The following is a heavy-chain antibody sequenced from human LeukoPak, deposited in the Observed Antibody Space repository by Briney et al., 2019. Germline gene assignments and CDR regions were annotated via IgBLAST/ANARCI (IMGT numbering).Heavy chain of an antibody. Sequence: GGSLRLSCAASGFIFSSYETNWVRQAPGKGLEWVSYISRSGSTIFYADSVKGRFTLSRDNAKNSLYLQMNSLRAEDTAVYYCARNSSWLYYYGRDIWRKGTTVTVSS. CDR2: ISRSGSTI. D-gene: IGHD6-13*01. CDR1: GFIFSSYE. J-gene: IGHJ6*04. V-gene: IGHV3-48*03. CDR3: ARNSSWLYYYGRDI.